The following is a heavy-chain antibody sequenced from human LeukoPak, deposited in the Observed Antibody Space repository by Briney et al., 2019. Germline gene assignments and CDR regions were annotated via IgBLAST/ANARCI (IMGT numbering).Heavy chain of an antibody. CDR2: MNEYATTR. CDR1: GFTFNSFW. V-gene: IGHV3-74*01. J-gene: IGHJ4*02. D-gene: IGHD3-10*01. Sequence: GGSLRLSCAASGFTFNSFWMHWVRQAPGKGLVWVSDMNEYATTRRYADTVKGRFTISRDNAKNTLYLQMTNLRAEDTAMYFCARGGVQPVDYWGQGTLVIVSS. CDR3: ARGGVQPVDY.